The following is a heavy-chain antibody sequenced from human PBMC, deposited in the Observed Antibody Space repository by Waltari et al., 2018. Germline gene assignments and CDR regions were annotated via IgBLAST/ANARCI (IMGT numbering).Heavy chain of an antibody. V-gene: IGHV4-30-2*01. J-gene: IGHJ4*02. CDR3: ARAGDYGEHDY. D-gene: IGHD4-17*01. CDR2: IYHSGST. CDR1: GGSISSGGYS. Sequence: QLQLQESGSGLVKPSQTLSLTCAVSGGSISSGGYSWSWIRQPPGKGLEWIGYIYHSGSTYYNPSLKSRVTISVDRSKNQFSLKLSSVTAADTVVYYCARAGDYGEHDYWGQGTLVTVSS.